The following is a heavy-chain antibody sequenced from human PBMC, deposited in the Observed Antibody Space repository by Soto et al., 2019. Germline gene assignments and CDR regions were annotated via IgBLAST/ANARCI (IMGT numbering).Heavy chain of an antibody. V-gene: IGHV4-31*03. CDR1: GGSISSGGYY. CDR3: ARDGDFWSGYYDF. J-gene: IGHJ4*02. D-gene: IGHD3-3*01. CDR2: IYYSGST. Sequence: PPETLSLTCTVSGGSISSGGYYWSWIRQHPGKGLEWIGYIYYSGSTYYNPSLKSRVTISVDTSKNQFSLKLSSVTAADTAVYYCARDGDFWSGYYDFWGQGTLVTVSS.